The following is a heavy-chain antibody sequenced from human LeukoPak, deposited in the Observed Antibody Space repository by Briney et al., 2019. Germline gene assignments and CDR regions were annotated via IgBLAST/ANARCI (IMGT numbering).Heavy chain of an antibody. CDR3: ARGDRMAGIVRFDP. J-gene: IGHJ5*02. CDR2: ISSSGSTI. D-gene: IGHD6-19*01. V-gene: IGHV3-48*03. Sequence: GGSLRLSCAASGFTFSSYEMNWVRQAPGKGLEWVSYISSSGSTIYYADSVKGRFTISRDNAKNSLYLQMNRLRADDTAVYYCARGDRMAGIVRFDPWGQGTLVTVSS. CDR1: GFTFSSYE.